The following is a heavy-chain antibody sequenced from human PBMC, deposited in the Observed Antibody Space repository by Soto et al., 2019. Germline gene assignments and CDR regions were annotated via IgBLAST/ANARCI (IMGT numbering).Heavy chain of an antibody. CDR2: ISGSGGST. V-gene: IGHV3-23*01. Sequence: PGASLRLSCASSRFTCISYAMSWVGHAPGKGREWVSAISGSGGSTYYADSVKGRFTISSDTSKNTLYVQMKSLTADNTAVYYCAKDKLGSENWFDPRGKGVLVTVSS. D-gene: IGHD6-19*01. J-gene: IGHJ5*02. CDR3: AKDKLGSENWFDP. CDR1: RFTCISYA.